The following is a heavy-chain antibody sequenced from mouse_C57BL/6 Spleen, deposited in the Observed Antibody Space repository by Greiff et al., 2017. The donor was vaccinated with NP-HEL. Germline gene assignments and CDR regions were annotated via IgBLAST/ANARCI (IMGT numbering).Heavy chain of an antibody. CDR2: IYPGSGNT. D-gene: IGHD2-4*01. CDR1: GYTFTDYY. V-gene: IGHV1-76*01. J-gene: IGHJ2*01. CDR3: ARYDYDKSY. Sequence: VQLQESGAELVRPGASVKLSCKASGYTFTDYYINWVKQRPGQGLEWIARIYPGSGNTYYNEKFKGKATLTAEKSSSTAYMQLSSLTSEDSAVYFCARYDYDKSYWGQGTTLTVSS.